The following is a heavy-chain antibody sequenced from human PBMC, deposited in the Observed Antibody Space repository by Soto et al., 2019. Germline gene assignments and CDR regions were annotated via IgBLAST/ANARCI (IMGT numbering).Heavy chain of an antibody. D-gene: IGHD3-10*01. CDR1: GYTFTSYY. Sequence: GASVKVSCKASGYTFTSYYMHWVRHAPGQGLEWMGRINPSDGNTDYAQKLQGRVTMTTDTSTSTAYMELRSLRSDDTAVYYCARDKVLGNGRFYYGIDVWGQGTTDTVSS. CDR3: ARDKVLGNGRFYYGIDV. J-gene: IGHJ6*02. V-gene: IGHV1-46*01. CDR2: INPSDGNT.